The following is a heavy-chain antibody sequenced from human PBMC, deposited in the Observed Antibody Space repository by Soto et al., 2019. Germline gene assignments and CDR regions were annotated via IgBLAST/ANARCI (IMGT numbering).Heavy chain of an antibody. V-gene: IGHV3-11*06. CDR3: ARSVLLWSGVQAPGWFDP. CDR1: GFTFSDYY. CDR2: ISSSSSYT. J-gene: IGHJ5*02. Sequence: QVQLVESGGGLVKPGGSLRLSCAASGFTFSDYYMSWIRQAPGKGLEWVSYISSSSSYTNYADSVKGRFTISRDNAKNSLYLQMNSLRAEDTAVYYCARSVLLWSGVQAPGWFDPWGQGTLVTVSS. D-gene: IGHD3-10*01.